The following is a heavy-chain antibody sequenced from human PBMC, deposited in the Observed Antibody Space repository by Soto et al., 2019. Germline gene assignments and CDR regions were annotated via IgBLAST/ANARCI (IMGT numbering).Heavy chain of an antibody. V-gene: IGHV4-39*01. CDR1: GGSISSTYYY. CDR3: ARPQGSTSMYHWLDP. CDR2: IYYSGKT. Sequence: PSETLSLTCTVSGGSISSTYYYWGWLRQSPGKGLEWIGSIYYSGKTYYNPSLKSRVTISVDTSKNQFSLRLTSVTAADTAVYYCARPQGSTSMYHWLDPWGPGALVTVSS. J-gene: IGHJ5*02. D-gene: IGHD3-10*01.